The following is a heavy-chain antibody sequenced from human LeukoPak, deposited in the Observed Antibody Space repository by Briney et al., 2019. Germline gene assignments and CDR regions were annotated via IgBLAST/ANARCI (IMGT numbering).Heavy chain of an antibody. CDR3: ARDRYSSGWMTFDY. V-gene: IGHV3-21*01. Sequence: GGSLRLSCAASGFTFSSYSMNWVRQAPGKGLEWVSSISSSSSYIYYADSVKGRFTISRDNAKNSLYLQMNSLRAEDTAVYCCARDRYSSGWMTFDYWGQGTLVTVSP. CDR2: ISSSSSYI. J-gene: IGHJ4*02. D-gene: IGHD6-19*01. CDR1: GFTFSSYS.